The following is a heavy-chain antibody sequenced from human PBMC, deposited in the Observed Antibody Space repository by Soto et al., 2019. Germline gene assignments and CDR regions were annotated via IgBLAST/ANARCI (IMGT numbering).Heavy chain of an antibody. V-gene: IGHV1-69*06. CDR2: IIPIFGTA. Sequence: GASVKVSCKASGGTFCSYAISWVRQAPGQGLEWMGGIIPIFGTANYAQKFQGRVTITADKSTSTAYMELSSLRSEDTAVYYCARAVKRITIFGVAASGMDVWGQGPTVTVS. J-gene: IGHJ6*02. CDR3: ARAVKRITIFGVAASGMDV. CDR1: GGTFCSYA. D-gene: IGHD3-3*01.